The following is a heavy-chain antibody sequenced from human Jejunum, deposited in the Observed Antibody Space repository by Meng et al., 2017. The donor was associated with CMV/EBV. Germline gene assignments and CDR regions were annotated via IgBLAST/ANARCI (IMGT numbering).Heavy chain of an antibody. Sequence: VQLVVAESELKPPGASVKASFRPAGYTCTSYGINCVRPAPGQVPEWMGWIDPNAGIPTSDQGCTVPLAFSLSTTDSTAYLQINSLRADDTAVYYCARDSPLDGYSLLDYWGQGTLVTVSS. J-gene: IGHJ4*02. D-gene: IGHD5-24*01. CDR1: GYTCTSYG. CDR3: ARDSPLDGYSLLDY. CDR2: IDPNAGIP. V-gene: IGHV7-4-1*02.